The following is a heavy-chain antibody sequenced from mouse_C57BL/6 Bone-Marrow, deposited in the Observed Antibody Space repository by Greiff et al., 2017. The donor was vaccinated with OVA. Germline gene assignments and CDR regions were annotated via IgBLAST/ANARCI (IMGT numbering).Heavy chain of an antibody. Sequence: VQLQQSGAELMKPGASVKLSCKATGYTFTGYWIEWVKQRPGHGLEWIGEILPGSGSTNYNEKFKGKATFTADTSSNTAYMQLSSLTTEDSAIYYCAREKGYFGSSHYALDYWGQGTSVTVSS. CDR2: ILPGSGST. D-gene: IGHD1-1*01. CDR1: GYTFTGYW. V-gene: IGHV1-9*01. J-gene: IGHJ4*01. CDR3: AREKGYFGSSHYALDY.